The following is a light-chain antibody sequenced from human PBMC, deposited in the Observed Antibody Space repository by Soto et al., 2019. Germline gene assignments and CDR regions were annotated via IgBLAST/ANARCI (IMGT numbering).Light chain of an antibody. V-gene: IGKV1-27*01. J-gene: IGKJ4*01. CDR1: QGISTY. Sequence: DIPMTQSPSSLSTSVGDRVTITCRASQGISTYLAWYQQKPGKVPSLLIYAASNLRSGVPSRFSGTGSGTDFTLTITNLQPEDVATYYCQKYNSAPPAFGGGTKVEIK. CDR2: AAS. CDR3: QKYNSAPPA.